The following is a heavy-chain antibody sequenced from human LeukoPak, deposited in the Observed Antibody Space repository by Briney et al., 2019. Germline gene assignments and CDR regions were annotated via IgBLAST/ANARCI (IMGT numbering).Heavy chain of an antibody. CDR1: EFTFSSYR. J-gene: IGHJ4*02. CDR3: ARGGYSHYDY. Sequence: PGGSLRLSCAASEFTFSSYRMDWVRQAPGKGLEWVASISSGSIEIYYADAVKGRFTISRDNAKNSLYLQMSSLRGEDTAAYYCARGGYSHYDYWGPGTLVTVSS. CDR2: ISSGSIEI. V-gene: IGHV3-21*01. D-gene: IGHD6-13*01.